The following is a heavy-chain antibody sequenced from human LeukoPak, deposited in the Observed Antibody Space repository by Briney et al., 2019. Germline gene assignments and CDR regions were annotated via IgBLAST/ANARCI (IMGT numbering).Heavy chain of an antibody. CDR2: IYHSGST. CDR3: ARSEVFEGYSSGYFFDP. J-gene: IGHJ5*02. Sequence: PSETLSLTCTVSGYSISSGYYWGWIRQPPGKGLEWIGSIYHSGSTYYNPSLKSRVTISVDTSKNQFSLKLSSVTAADTAVYYCARSEVFEGYSSGYFFDPWGQGTLVTVSS. D-gene: IGHD6-19*01. V-gene: IGHV4-38-2*02. CDR1: GYSISSGYY.